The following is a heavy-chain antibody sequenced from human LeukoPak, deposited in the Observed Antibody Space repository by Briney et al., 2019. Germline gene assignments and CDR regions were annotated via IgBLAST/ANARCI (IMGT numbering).Heavy chain of an antibody. CDR3: ARVEEGYGSGRRENYYYYYMDV. D-gene: IGHD3-10*01. Sequence: ASETLSLTCTVSGGSISSYYWSWIRQPPGKGLEWIGYIYYSGSTNYNPSLKSRVIISVDTSKNQFSLKLSSVTAADTAVYYCARVEEGYGSGRRENYYYYYMDVWGKGTTVTISS. CDR1: GGSISSYY. J-gene: IGHJ6*03. CDR2: IYYSGST. V-gene: IGHV4-59*01.